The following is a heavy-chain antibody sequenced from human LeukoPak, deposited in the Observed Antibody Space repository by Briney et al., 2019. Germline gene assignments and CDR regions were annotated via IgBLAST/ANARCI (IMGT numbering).Heavy chain of an antibody. Sequence: ASETLSLTCAVYGGSFSHYYWSWIRQSPRMGLEWIAEINDSGTINYNPSLMSRVTISLDKSKNQFSLKLSSATAADTAVYYCARRWNYGRNYYIDVWGKGATVSVSS. J-gene: IGHJ6*03. CDR3: ARRWNYGRNYYIDV. CDR1: GGSFSHYY. D-gene: IGHD1-7*01. CDR2: INDSGTI. V-gene: IGHV4-34*01.